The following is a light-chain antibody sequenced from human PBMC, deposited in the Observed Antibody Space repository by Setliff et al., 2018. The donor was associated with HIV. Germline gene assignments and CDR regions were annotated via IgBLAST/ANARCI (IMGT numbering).Light chain of an antibody. Sequence: QSVLTQPASVSGSPGQSITISCTGSSSDVGGYNYVYWYQQHPGKVPKLIIYEVRNRPSGVSTRFSASKSGNTASLTISGLQTEDEADYYCTSYAGSRTFDVFGTGTKVTVL. CDR3: TSYAGSRTFDV. J-gene: IGLJ1*01. CDR2: EVR. V-gene: IGLV2-14*01. CDR1: SSDVGGYNY.